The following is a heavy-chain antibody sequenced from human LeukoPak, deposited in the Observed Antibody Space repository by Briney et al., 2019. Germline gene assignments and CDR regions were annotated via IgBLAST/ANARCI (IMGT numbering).Heavy chain of an antibody. Sequence: SETLSLTCTVSGGSISSYYWSWIRQPPGKGLEWIGYIYYSGSTNYNPSLKSRVTISVDTSKNQFSLKLSSVTAADTAMYYCARESAMVSSPINWFDPWGQGTLVTVSS. CDR1: GGSISSYY. CDR3: ARESAMVSSPINWFDP. D-gene: IGHD5-18*01. J-gene: IGHJ5*02. V-gene: IGHV4-59*01. CDR2: IYYSGST.